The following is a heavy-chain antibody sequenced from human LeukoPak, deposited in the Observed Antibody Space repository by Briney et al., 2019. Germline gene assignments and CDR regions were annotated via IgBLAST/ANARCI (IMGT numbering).Heavy chain of an antibody. Sequence: GGSLRLSCAASGFTFSSYAMSWVRQAPGKGLEWVSAINSAGSTYYGDSVRGRFTISRDNSRNVLHLQMNSLRAEDTALYYCAKDQNTVATAPFDYWGLGTLVTVSS. CDR1: GFTFSSYA. CDR3: AKDQNTVATAPFDY. V-gene: IGHV3-23*01. J-gene: IGHJ4*02. CDR2: INSAGST. D-gene: IGHD4-17*01.